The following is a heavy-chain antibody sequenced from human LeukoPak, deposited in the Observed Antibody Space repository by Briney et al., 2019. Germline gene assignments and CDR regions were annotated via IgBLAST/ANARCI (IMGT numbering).Heavy chain of an antibody. CDR2: IYPGDSDT. Sequence: PGESLKISFKGSGYSLTSYWIGWVRQMPGKGLEWVGIIYPGDSDTRYSPSFQGQVTLSADKSISTAYLQWSSLKASDTAMYYCARHPGRGSRYGHIDYWGQATLVTVSS. CDR3: ARHPGRGSRYGHIDY. J-gene: IGHJ4*02. D-gene: IGHD5-18*01. CDR1: GYSLTSYW. V-gene: IGHV5-51*01.